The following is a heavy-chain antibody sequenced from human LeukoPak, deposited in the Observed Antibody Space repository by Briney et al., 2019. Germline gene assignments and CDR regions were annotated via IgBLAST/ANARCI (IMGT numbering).Heavy chain of an antibody. V-gene: IGHV3-23*01. CDR2: ISGSGGST. CDR1: GFTFSSYA. CDR3: AKAGGWELLDY. J-gene: IGHJ4*02. D-gene: IGHD1-26*01. Sequence: GGSLRLSCAASGFTFSSYAMNWVRQAPGKGLEWVSAISGSGGSTYYADPVKGRFTISRDNSKNTLYLQMNSLRAEDTAVYYCAKAGGWELLDYWGQGTLVTVSS.